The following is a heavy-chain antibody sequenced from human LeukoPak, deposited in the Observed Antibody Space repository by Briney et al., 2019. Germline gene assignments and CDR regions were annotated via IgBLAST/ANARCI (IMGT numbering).Heavy chain of an antibody. D-gene: IGHD3-10*01. CDR1: GGSISSYY. CDR3: ASLRRRGLLWFGESDY. V-gene: IGHV4-59*08. CDR2: IYYSGST. Sequence: SETLSLTCTVSGGSISSYYWSWIRQPPGKGLEWIGYIYYSGSTNYNPSLKSRVTISVDTSKNQFSLKLSSVTAADTAVYYCASLRRRGLLWFGESDYWGQGTLVTVSS. J-gene: IGHJ4*02.